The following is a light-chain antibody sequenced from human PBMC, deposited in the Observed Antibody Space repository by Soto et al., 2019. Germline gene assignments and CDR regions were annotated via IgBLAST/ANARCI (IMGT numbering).Light chain of an antibody. CDR2: SAS. CDR3: QQYINGYT. V-gene: IGKV3-15*01. CDR1: QSVSSS. J-gene: IGKJ2*01. Sequence: EVVMTQSPATLSVFPGERVTLSCRASQSVSSSLAWYQQKPGQAPRLLIYSASTRATGIPARFSSSGSGTEFTLTISSLESEDFAVYYCQQYINGYTFGQGTKLEIK.